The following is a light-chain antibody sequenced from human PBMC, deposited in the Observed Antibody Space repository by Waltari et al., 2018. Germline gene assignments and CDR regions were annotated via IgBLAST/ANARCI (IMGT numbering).Light chain of an antibody. V-gene: IGLV2-23*01. CDR2: EAS. Sequence: ALTPPASVSGPPAQALTISCNATPNVAGGYNLVSWYHQRPAKPPKLIILEASERPSGVSDRFSASKSGNTASLTVSGLQAEDEAHYFCCSYAGSSTPMLFGGGTKLTVL. J-gene: IGLJ2*01. CDR3: CSYAGSSTPML. CDR1: PNVAGGYNL.